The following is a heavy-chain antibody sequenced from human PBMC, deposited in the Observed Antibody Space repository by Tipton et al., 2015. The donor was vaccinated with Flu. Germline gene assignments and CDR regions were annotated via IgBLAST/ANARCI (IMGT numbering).Heavy chain of an antibody. CDR1: GYTFTNFD. D-gene: IGHD2-21*02. CDR3: ARVTPRGDDFY. CDR2: MSSKSGNT. V-gene: IGHV1-8*01. Sequence: QMQLVQSGAEVKKPGASVKVSCKASGYTFTNFDINWVRQATGQGLEWLGWMSSKSGNTGYAQKFQGRVTMTRDTSITTAYMELTSLTSEDTAVYYCARVTPRGDDFYWGQGTLVTVSS. J-gene: IGHJ4*02.